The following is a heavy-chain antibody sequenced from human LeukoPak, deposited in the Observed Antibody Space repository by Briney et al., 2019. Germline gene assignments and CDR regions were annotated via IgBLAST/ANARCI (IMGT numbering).Heavy chain of an antibody. Sequence: PSETLSLTCAVYGGSFSGYYWSWIRQPPGKGLEWIGEINHSGSTNYNPSLKSRVTISVDTSKNQFSLKLSSVTAADTAVYYCARGLVSWNYIYFDYWGQGTLVTVSS. D-gene: IGHD1-7*01. CDR1: GGSFSGYY. CDR2: INHSGST. CDR3: ARGLVSWNYIYFDY. V-gene: IGHV4-34*01. J-gene: IGHJ4*02.